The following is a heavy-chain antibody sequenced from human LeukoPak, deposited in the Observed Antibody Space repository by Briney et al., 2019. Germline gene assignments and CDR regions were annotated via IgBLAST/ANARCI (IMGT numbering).Heavy chain of an antibody. D-gene: IGHD6-13*01. CDR3: AIYASSWQYFDY. CDR2: IYYSGST. V-gene: IGHV4-59*01. Sequence: PSETLSLTXAVSDGSISSYYWSWIRQPPGKGLEWIGHIYYSGSTNYNPSLKSRVTISVDTSKNQFSLKLSSVTAAGTAVYYCAIYASSWQYFDYWGQGTLVTVSS. J-gene: IGHJ4*02. CDR1: DGSISSYY.